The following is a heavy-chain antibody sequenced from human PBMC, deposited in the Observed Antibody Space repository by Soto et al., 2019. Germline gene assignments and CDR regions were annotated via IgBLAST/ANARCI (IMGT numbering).Heavy chain of an antibody. CDR1: GGTFSSYT. Sequence: ASVKVSCKASGGTFSSYTISWVRQAPGQGLEWMGRIIPILGIANYAQKFQGRVTITADKSTSTAYMELSSLRSEDTAVYYCAWADYGSGSYYLHGAFDIWGQGTMVTVSS. J-gene: IGHJ3*02. D-gene: IGHD3-10*01. CDR2: IIPILGIA. V-gene: IGHV1-69*02. CDR3: AWADYGSGSYYLHGAFDI.